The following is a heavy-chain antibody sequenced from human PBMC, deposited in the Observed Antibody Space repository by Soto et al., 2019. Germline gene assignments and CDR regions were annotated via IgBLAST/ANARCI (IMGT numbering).Heavy chain of an antibody. Sequence: ASVKVSCKASGGTFSSYAISWVRQAPGQGLEWMGGIIPIFGTANYAQKFQGRVTITADESTSTAYMELSSLRSEDTAVYYCYYYDSSGLQYFDYWGQGTLVTVSS. J-gene: IGHJ4*02. CDR3: YYYDSSGLQYFDY. V-gene: IGHV1-69*13. D-gene: IGHD3-22*01. CDR1: GGTFSSYA. CDR2: IIPIFGTA.